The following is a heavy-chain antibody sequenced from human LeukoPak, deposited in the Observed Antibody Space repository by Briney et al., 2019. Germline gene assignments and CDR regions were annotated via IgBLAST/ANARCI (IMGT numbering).Heavy chain of an antibody. D-gene: IGHD5-18*01. J-gene: IGHJ4*02. CDR1: GFTFSSYS. CDR2: ISSSSSYI. CDR3: ARTSLGYSYGFGY. V-gene: IGHV3-21*01. Sequence: GGSLRLSCAASGFTFSSYSMNWVRQAPGKGLEWVSSISSSSSYIYYADSVKGRFTISRVNAKNSLYLQMNSLRAEDTAVYYCARTSLGYSYGFGYWGQGTLVTVSS.